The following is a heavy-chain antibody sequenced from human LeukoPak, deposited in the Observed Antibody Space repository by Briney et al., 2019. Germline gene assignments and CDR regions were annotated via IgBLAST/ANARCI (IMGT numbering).Heavy chain of an antibody. J-gene: IGHJ4*02. D-gene: IGHD6-13*01. V-gene: IGHV3-53*01. Sequence: QAGGSLRLSCAASGFTVSSNYMSWVRQAPGKGLEWVSVIYSGAGTYYADSVKGRFTISRDNSKNTLYLQMNSLRPKDTAVYYCARVSYSSSWYDYWGQGTLVTVSS. CDR2: IYSGAGT. CDR3: ARVSYSSSWYDY. CDR1: GFTVSSNY.